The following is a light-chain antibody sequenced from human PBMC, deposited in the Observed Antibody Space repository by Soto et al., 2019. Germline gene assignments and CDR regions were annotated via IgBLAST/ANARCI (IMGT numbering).Light chain of an antibody. CDR2: GAS. V-gene: IGKV3-20*01. CDR3: QHYAGGSPIT. CDR1: QSVSSR. Sequence: IVLTQSPATLSLSPGERATLSCRASQSVSSRLAWYQQKPGQAPRLLISGASSRATAIPDRFSGSGSGTDVTLNISRLEPEDFALYYCQHYAGGSPITFGQGTRLEIK. J-gene: IGKJ5*01.